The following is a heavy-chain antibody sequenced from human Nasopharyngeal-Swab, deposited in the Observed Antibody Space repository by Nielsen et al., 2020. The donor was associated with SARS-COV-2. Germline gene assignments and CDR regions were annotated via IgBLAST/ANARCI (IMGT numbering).Heavy chain of an antibody. V-gene: IGHV3-73*01. CDR2: IGDKAHNYAT. D-gene: IGHD4/OR15-4a*01. J-gene: IGHJ4*02. CDR3: TTDYYFDY. Sequence: GVSLTISCAASGFVFSGSAIHWVRQASGKGLEWVGRIGDKAHNYATTYAASVKGRFTISRDDSKNTAFLQMDSLNTEDTALYYCTTDYYFDYWGQGTLVTVSS. CDR1: GFVFSGSA.